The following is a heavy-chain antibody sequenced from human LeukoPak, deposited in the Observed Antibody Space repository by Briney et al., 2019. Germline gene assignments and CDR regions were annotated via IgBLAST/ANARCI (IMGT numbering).Heavy chain of an antibody. CDR1: GFTFSSYE. Sequence: PGGSLRLSCAASGFTFSSYEMNWVRQAPGKGLEWVANIKQDGSEKYYVDSVKGRFTISRDNAKNSLYLQMNSLRAEDTAVYYCASDARITIFGVSTAVYWGQGTLVTVSS. J-gene: IGHJ4*02. D-gene: IGHD3-3*01. CDR2: IKQDGSEK. CDR3: ASDARITIFGVSTAVY. V-gene: IGHV3-7*01.